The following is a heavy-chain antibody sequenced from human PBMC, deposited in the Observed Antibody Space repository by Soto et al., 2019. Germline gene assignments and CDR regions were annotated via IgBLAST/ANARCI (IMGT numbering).Heavy chain of an antibody. J-gene: IGHJ4*02. D-gene: IGHD3-22*01. V-gene: IGHV3-43D*04. CDR1: GFDFEDYA. CDR2: TNSDGTDS. Sequence: GGSLRLSCAAAGFDFEDYAMHWVRQVPGKGLEWVSLTNSDGTDSYYVDSVKGRFTISRDNAKTTLYLQMDRLRPEDTALYFCAKSLYYYDSRPTDQWGQGTMCTV. CDR3: AKSLYYYDSRPTDQ.